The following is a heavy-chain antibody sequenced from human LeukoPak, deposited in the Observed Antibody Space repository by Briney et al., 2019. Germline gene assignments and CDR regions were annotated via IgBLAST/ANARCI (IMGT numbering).Heavy chain of an antibody. CDR1: GFTFSSYA. D-gene: IGHD3-22*01. V-gene: IGHV4-38-2*01. Sequence: GSLRLSCAASGFTFSSYAMSWVRQAPGKGLEWIGSIYYSGSTYYNPSLKSRVTISVDTSKNQFSLKLSSVTAADTAVYYCARLGGYYDSSGYYSSSYFDYWGQGTLVTVSS. CDR3: ARLGGYYDSSGYYSSSYFDY. CDR2: IYYSGST. J-gene: IGHJ4*02.